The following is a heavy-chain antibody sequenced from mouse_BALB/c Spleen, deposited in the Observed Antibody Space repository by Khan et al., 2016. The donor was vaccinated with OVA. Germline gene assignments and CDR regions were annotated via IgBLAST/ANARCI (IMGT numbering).Heavy chain of an antibody. Sequence: QVQLQQPGAELVKPGASVKLSCKASGYTFTSYYMYWVKQRPGQGLEWIGGINPSDGGTNFNEKFKSKATLTVDKSSSTAYMQLSSLTSEDSAGYYCTRSGWAAFAYWGQGTLVTVSA. D-gene: IGHD1-1*02. V-gene: IGHV1S81*02. J-gene: IGHJ3*01. CDR1: GYTFTSYY. CDR2: INPSDGGT. CDR3: TRSGWAAFAY.